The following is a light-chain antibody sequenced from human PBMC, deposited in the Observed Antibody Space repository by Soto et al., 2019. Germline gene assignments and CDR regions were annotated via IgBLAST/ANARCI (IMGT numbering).Light chain of an antibody. CDR1: SSNIGANSD. J-gene: IGLJ1*01. V-gene: IGLV1-40*01. CDR2: GNT. CDR3: QSYDNSLSGFYV. Sequence: QSVLTQPPSGSGAPGKRVTISCTGSSSNIGANSDVHWYQQLTGAAPKLLIYGNTNRPSGVSDRFSASKSGTSASLAITGLQAEDEADYYCQSYDNSLSGFYVFGTGTKVTVL.